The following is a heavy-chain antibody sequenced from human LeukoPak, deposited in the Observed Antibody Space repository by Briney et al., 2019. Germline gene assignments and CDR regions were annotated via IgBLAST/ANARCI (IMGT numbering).Heavy chain of an antibody. V-gene: IGHV4-34*01. Sequence: PSETLSLTCAVYGGSFSGYYWGWIRQPPGKGLEWIGSINYSGSTYYNPSLKSRVTISVDTSKNQFSLKLSSVTAADTAVFYCTSGYSYDLFDYWGQGTLVTVSS. D-gene: IGHD5-18*01. CDR1: GGSFSGYY. J-gene: IGHJ4*02. CDR3: TSGYSYDLFDY. CDR2: INYSGST.